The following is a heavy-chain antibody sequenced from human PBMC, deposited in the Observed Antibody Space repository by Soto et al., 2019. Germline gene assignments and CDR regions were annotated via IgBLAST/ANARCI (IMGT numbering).Heavy chain of an antibody. CDR3: VRTSGTVRGVIITNWFDP. J-gene: IGHJ5*02. V-gene: IGHV3-23*01. Sequence: GGSLRLSCAASGFTFCSYAMSWVRQDPGKGLEWVSAISGSGGSTYYADSVKGRFTISRDNSKNTLYLQMNSLRAEDTAVYYCVRTSGTVRGVIITNWFDPWGQGTLVTVSS. CDR1: GFTFCSYA. CDR2: ISGSGGST. D-gene: IGHD3-10*01.